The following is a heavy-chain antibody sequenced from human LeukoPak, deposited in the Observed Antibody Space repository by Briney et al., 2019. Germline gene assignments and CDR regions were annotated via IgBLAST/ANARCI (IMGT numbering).Heavy chain of an antibody. CDR1: GFTFSSYA. CDR2: ISGSGGST. Sequence: GGSLRLSCEGSGFTFSSYAMSWVRQVPGKGLEWVSAISGSGGSTYYADSVEGRFTISRDNSKNTLYLQMNSLRAEDTAVYYCAKRRSAFEPNRYWGQGTLVTVSS. D-gene: IGHD1-14*01. CDR3: AKRRSAFEPNRY. J-gene: IGHJ4*02. V-gene: IGHV3-23*01.